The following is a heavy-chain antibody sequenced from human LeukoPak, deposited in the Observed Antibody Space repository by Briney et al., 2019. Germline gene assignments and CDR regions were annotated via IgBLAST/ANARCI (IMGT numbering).Heavy chain of an antibody. CDR2: IWYDGSNK. J-gene: IGHJ4*02. CDR1: GFTFSSYG. V-gene: IGHV3-33*01. D-gene: IGHD3-3*01. CDR3: ARDGSFWRGYPYYFDY. Sequence: GGSLRLSCAASGFTFSSYGMHWVRQAPGKGLEWVAIIWYDGSNKYYADPVKGRFTISRDNSKNTLYLQVNSLRAEDTAVYYCARDGSFWRGYPYYFDYWGQGTLVTASS.